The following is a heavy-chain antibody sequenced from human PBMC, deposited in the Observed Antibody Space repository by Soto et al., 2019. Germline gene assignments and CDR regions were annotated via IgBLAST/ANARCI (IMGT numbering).Heavy chain of an antibody. V-gene: IGHV1-58*01. J-gene: IGHJ6*02. D-gene: IGHD6-13*01. CDR3: AADKAARYYYGMDV. Sequence: SVKISCKASGFTFTSSAVQWVRQARGQRLEWIGWIVVGSGNTNYAQKFQERVTITRDMSTSTAYMELSSLRSEDTAVYYCAADKAARYYYGMDVWGQGTTVTVSS. CDR1: GFTFTSSA. CDR2: IVVGSGNT.